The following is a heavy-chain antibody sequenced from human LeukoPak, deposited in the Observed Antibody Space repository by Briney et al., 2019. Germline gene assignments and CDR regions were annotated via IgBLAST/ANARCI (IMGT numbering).Heavy chain of an antibody. CDR3: ARVKGLPGLDAFDI. CDR2: ISSSSSYI. CDR1: GFTFSSYS. Sequence: GGSLRLSCAASGFTFSSYSMSWVRQAPGKGLEWVSSISSSSSYIYYADSVKGRFTISRDNAKNSLYLQMNSLRAEDTAVYYCARVKGLPGLDAFDIWGQGTMVTVSS. V-gene: IGHV3-21*01. D-gene: IGHD4-11*01. J-gene: IGHJ3*02.